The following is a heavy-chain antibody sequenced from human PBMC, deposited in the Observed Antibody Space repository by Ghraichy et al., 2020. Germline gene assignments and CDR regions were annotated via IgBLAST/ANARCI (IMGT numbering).Heavy chain of an antibody. CDR1: GFTFRSYT. Sequence: GGSLRLSCAASGFTFRSYTMNWVRQAPGKGLEWVSSITTSSVKYYSDSARGRFTISRDDAKNSVSLQMNSLSGEDTAIYYCARARTEARGTGAFDIWGQGTVLTVSS. CDR3: ARARTEARGTGAFDI. J-gene: IGHJ3*02. V-gene: IGHV3-69-1*01. D-gene: IGHD3-10*01. CDR2: ITTSSVK.